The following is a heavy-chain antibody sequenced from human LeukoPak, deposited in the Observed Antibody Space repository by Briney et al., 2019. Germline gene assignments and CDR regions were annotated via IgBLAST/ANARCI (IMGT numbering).Heavy chain of an antibody. Sequence: SETLSLACTVSGGSISTSNYYWGWIRQPPGKGLEWIGNIFYSGSTYYSPSLKSRVTISVDTSKNQFSLKLSSVTAADTAVYYCARDRPRLRGYSYGYYYYMDVWGKGTTVTVSS. CDR1: GGSISTSNYY. V-gene: IGHV4-39*07. CDR2: IFYSGST. CDR3: ARDRPRLRGYSYGYYYYMDV. D-gene: IGHD5-18*01. J-gene: IGHJ6*03.